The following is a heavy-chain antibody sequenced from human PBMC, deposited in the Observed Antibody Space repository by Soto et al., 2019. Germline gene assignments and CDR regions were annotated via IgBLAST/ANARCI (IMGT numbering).Heavy chain of an antibody. Sequence: SETLSLTCTVSGGSISSYYWSWIRQPPGKGLEWIGYIYYSGSTSYNPSLKSRLAISVDTSKNQFSLQLTSVTAADTAVYFCARDQSRRYSKFDYWGQGALVTVS. V-gene: IGHV4-59*12. CDR1: GGSISSYY. D-gene: IGHD3-22*01. J-gene: IGHJ4*02. CDR2: IYYSGST. CDR3: ARDQSRRYSKFDY.